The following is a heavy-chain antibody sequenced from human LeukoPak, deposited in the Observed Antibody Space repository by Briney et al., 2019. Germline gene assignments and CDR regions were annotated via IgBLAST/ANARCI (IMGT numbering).Heavy chain of an antibody. J-gene: IGHJ6*02. D-gene: IGHD1-14*01. CDR2: IGTAGDT. CDR1: GFTFSSYD. V-gene: IGHV3-13*01. CDR3: ARGVSPPDGPYYYYGMDV. Sequence: PGGSLRLSCAASGFTFSSYDMHWVRQATGKGLEWVSDIGTAGDTYYPGSVKGRFTISRENAKNSLYLQMNSLRAGDTAVYYCARGVSPPDGPYYYYGMDVWGQGTTVTVSS.